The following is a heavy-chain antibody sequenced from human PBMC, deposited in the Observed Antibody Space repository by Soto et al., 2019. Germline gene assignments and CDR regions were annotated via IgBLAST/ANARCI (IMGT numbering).Heavy chain of an antibody. CDR1: GFTFSNAW. D-gene: IGHD3-10*01. CDR2: IKSKTDGGTT. CDR3: SIRGSYYNEEYYYYYMDV. J-gene: IGHJ6*03. V-gene: IGHV3-15*01. Sequence: EVQLVESGGGLVKPGGSLRLSCAASGFTFSNAWMSWVRQAPGKGLEWVGRIKSKTDGGTTDYAAPVKGRFTISRDDSKSTLYLQMNSLKTEDTAVYYCSIRGSYYNEEYYYYYMDVWGKGTTVTVSS.